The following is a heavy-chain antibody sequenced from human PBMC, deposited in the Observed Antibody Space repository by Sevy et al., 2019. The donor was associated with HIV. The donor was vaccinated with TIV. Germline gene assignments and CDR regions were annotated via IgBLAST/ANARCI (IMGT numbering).Heavy chain of an antibody. V-gene: IGHV3-74*01. CDR1: GFTFSKYW. J-gene: IGHJ3*02. D-gene: IGHD6-19*01. CDR2: INGDGRST. Sequence: GGSLRLSCVGSGFTFSKYWMHWVRQAPGKGLVWVSRINGDGRSTSYADSVRGRFTISRDNAKNTLYLQMNSLRVEDTAVYFCARDQQGRSSGLYKLHAFDIWGQGTMVTVSS. CDR3: ARDQQGRSSGLYKLHAFDI.